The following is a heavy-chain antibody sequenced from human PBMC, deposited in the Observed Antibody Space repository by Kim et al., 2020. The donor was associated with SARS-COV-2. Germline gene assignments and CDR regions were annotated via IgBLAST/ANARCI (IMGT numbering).Heavy chain of an antibody. J-gene: IGHJ3*02. CDR3: ARERIAAADPDAFDI. V-gene: IGHV1-69*04. CDR1: GGTFSSYA. Sequence: SVKVSCKASGGTFSSYAISWVRQAPGQGLEWMGRIIPILGIANYAQKFQGRVTITADKSTSTAYMELSSLRSEDTAVYYCARERIAAADPDAFDIWGQGTMVTVSS. D-gene: IGHD6-13*01. CDR2: IIPILGIA.